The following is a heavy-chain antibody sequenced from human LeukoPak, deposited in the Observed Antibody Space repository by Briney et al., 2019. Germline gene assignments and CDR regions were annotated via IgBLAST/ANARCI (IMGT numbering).Heavy chain of an antibody. V-gene: IGHV1-2*06. J-gene: IGHJ4*02. CDR3: ARAYYYDSSGYGGAGY. Sequence: ASVKVSCKASGYTFTGYYMHWVLQAPGQGLEWMGRINPNSGGTNYAQKFQGRVTMTRDTSISTAYMELSSLRSEDTAVYYCARAYYYDSSGYGGAGYWGQGTLVTVSS. CDR2: INPNSGGT. D-gene: IGHD3-22*01. CDR1: GYTFTGYY.